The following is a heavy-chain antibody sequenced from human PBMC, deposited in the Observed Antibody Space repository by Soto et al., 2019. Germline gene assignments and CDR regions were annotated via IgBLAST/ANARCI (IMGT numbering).Heavy chain of an antibody. CDR1: GGSISSGDYY. CDR3: ARDRPGSRSSSTRITNWFDP. J-gene: IGHJ5*02. Sequence: KPSETLSLTCTVSGGSISSGDYYWSWIRQPPGKGLEWIGYIYYSGSTSYNPSLKSRVTISVDTSKNQFSLKLSSVTAADTAVYYCARDRPGSRSSSTRITNWFDPWGQGTLFTVSS. CDR2: IYYSGST. D-gene: IGHD2-2*01. V-gene: IGHV4-30-4*01.